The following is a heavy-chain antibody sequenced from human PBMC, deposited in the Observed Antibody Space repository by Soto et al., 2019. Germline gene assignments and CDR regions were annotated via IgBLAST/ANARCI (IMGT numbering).Heavy chain of an antibody. V-gene: IGHV4-59*01. D-gene: IGHD5-18*01. CDR2: IYYSGST. J-gene: IGHJ4*02. Sequence: ASETLSLTCTVSGGSISSYYWSWIRQPPGKGLEWIGYIYYSGSTNYNPSLKSRVTISVDTSKHQFSLKLSSVTAADTAVYYCATIRGYSYGLDYWGQGTLVTVSS. CDR1: GGSISSYY. CDR3: ATIRGYSYGLDY.